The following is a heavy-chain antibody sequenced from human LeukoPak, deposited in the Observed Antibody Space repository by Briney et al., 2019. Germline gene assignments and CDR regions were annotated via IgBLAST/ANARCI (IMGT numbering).Heavy chain of an antibody. J-gene: IGHJ4*02. D-gene: IGHD1-26*01. CDR2: IRYDGSNK. CDR3: ARDRFEWESLDY. CDR1: GFTFSSYG. V-gene: IGHV3-30*02. Sequence: GGSLRLSCAASGFTFSSYGMHWVRQAPGKGLEWVAFIRYDGSNKYYADSVKGRFTISRDNSKNTLYLQMNSLRAEDTAVYYCARDRFEWESLDYWGQGTLVTVSS.